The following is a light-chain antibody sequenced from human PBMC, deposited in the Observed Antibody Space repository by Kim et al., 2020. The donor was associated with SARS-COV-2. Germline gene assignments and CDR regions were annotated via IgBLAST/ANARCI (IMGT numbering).Light chain of an antibody. CDR3: QQCYSTLPT. CDR2: AAS. Sequence: ASVGDRVTITCRASQSISSYLNWYQQKPGKAPKLLIYAASSLQSGVPSRFSGSGSGTDFTLTISSLQPEDFATYYCQQCYSTLPTFGQGTKVDIK. V-gene: IGKV1-39*01. CDR1: QSISSY. J-gene: IGKJ1*01.